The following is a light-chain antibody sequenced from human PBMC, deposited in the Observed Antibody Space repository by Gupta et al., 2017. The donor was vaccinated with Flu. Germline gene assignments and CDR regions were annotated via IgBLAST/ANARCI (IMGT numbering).Light chain of an antibody. Sequence: DYQMTQSASTLSASVGDRVTITCRASQTIKTWLAWFQRKPGEAPKLLIYKASTLETGVPSRFSGSGSGTEFTLTISSLQPDDVATYYCQQYYGPWTFGQGTKVEIK. CDR2: KAS. J-gene: IGKJ1*01. V-gene: IGKV1-5*03. CDR3: QQYYGPWT. CDR1: QTIKTW.